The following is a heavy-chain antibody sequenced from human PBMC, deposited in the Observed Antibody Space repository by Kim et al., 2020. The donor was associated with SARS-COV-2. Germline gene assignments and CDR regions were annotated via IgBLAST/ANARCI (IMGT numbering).Heavy chain of an antibody. CDR1: GFTFSSYG. Sequence: GGSLRLSCAASGFTFSSYGMHWVRQAPGKGLEWVAVISYDGSNKYYADSVKGRFTISRDNSKNTLYLQMNSLRAEDTAVYYCAKVDIDLAAAGTFDYWG. CDR2: ISYDGSNK. J-gene: IGHJ4*01. V-gene: IGHV3-30*18. CDR3: AKVDIDLAAAGTFDY. D-gene: IGHD6-13*01.